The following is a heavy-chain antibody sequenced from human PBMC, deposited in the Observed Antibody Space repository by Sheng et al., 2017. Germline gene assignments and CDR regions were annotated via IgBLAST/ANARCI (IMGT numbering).Heavy chain of an antibody. J-gene: IGHJ4*02. V-gene: IGHV4-61*02. D-gene: IGHD6-6*01. CDR1: GGSISSGSYY. Sequence: QVQLQESGPGLVKPSQTLSLTCTVSGGSISSGSYYWSWIRQPAGKGLEWIGRIYTSGSTNYNPSLKSRVTISVDTSKNQFSLKLSSVTAADTAVYYCARDSEYSSSSYYFDYWGQGTLVTVSS. CDR2: IYTSGST. CDR3: ARDSEYSSSSYYFDY.